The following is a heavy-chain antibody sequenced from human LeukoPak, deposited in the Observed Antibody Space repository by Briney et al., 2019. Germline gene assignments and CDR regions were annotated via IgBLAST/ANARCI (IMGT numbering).Heavy chain of an antibody. CDR2: ITSRSAGGTT. V-gene: IGHV3-15*01. J-gene: IGHJ4*02. CDR3: TTDSGDYGDYVRE. D-gene: IGHD4-17*01. CDR1: GFTFSDYY. Sequence: KPGGSLRLSCAASGFTFSDYYMSWIRQAPGKGLEWVARITSRSAGGTTDYPAPVKGRFTISRDDSKNMLYLQMNSLKTEDTAVYYCTTDSGDYGDYVREWGQGTLVTVSS.